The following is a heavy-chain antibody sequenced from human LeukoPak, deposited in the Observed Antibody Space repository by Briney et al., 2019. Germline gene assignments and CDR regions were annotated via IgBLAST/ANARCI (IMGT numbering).Heavy chain of an antibody. J-gene: IGHJ4*01. V-gene: IGHV4-59*11. Sequence: SETLSLTCTVSGGSISSHYWSWIRQPPGKGLEWIGYIYYSGSTNYNPSLKSRVTISVDTSKNQFSLKLNSVTAADTAVYYCARGGARYCSGGRCSRVTFDYCGHGTLVTVSS. CDR3: ARGGARYCSGGRCSRVTFDY. D-gene: IGHD2-15*01. CDR2: IYYSGST. CDR1: GGSISSHY.